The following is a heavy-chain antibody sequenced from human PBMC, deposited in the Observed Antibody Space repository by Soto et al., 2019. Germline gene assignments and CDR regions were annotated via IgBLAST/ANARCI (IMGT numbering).Heavy chain of an antibody. CDR2: IYHSGYT. CDR1: GGSISSSGYS. Sequence: QLQLQESGSGLVKPSQTLSLTCTVSGGSISSSGYSWNWIRQAPGKGLEWIGYIYHSGYTLYNPSLKGRVTISVDKSKNHFSLNLTSVTAADTAVYYCARDQLEGNWFDPSGQGTLVTVSS. D-gene: IGHD1-1*01. J-gene: IGHJ5*02. CDR3: ARDQLEGNWFDP. V-gene: IGHV4-30-2*01.